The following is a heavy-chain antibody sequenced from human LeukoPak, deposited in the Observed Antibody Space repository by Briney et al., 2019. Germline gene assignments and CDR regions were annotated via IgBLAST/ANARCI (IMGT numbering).Heavy chain of an antibody. J-gene: IGHJ5*02. CDR3: ARGGEAHWFDP. CDR1: GYTFTSYG. V-gene: IGHV1-46*01. Sequence: GASVKVSCKASGYTFTSYGISWVRQAPGQGLEWMGIINPSGGSTSYAQKFQGRVTMTRDMSTSTVYMELSSLRSEDTAVYYCARGGEAHWFDPWGQGTLVTVSS. CDR2: INPSGGST.